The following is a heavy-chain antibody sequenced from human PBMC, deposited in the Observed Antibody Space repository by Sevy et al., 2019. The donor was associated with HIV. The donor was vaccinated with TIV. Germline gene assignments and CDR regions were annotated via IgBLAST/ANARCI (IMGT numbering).Heavy chain of an antibody. Sequence: GGSLRLSCAASGFTFSIYWMTWVRQAPGKGLEWVANIKPDGSKKYYVDSVKGRFTISRDNAENSLYLQMNSLRAEDTAVYYWARAIALADSYWGQGTQVTISS. D-gene: IGHD6-13*01. CDR2: IKPDGSKK. J-gene: IGHJ4*02. V-gene: IGHV3-7*01. CDR1: GFTFSIYW. CDR3: ARAIALADSY.